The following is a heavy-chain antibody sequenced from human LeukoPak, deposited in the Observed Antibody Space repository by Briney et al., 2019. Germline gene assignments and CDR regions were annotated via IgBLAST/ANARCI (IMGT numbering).Heavy chain of an antibody. D-gene: IGHD3-16*02. J-gene: IGHJ3*02. Sequence: VGSLRLSCAASGFIFTTYAMHWVRQAPGKGLEWVAIISYDGNYRNYADSVKGRFTISRDNSKNTLYLQMNSLGAEDTAVYYCTRPAPPGGIVYGFHIWGQGTMVTVSS. CDR1: GFIFTTYA. CDR2: ISYDGNYR. CDR3: TRPAPPGGIVYGFHI. V-gene: IGHV3-30*03.